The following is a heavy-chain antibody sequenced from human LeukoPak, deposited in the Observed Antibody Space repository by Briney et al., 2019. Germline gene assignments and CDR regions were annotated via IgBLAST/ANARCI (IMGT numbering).Heavy chain of an antibody. CDR2: INWIGGST. CDR3: ARERMTYSGSYKAFDI. CDR1: GFTFDDYG. Sequence: GGSLRLSCAASGFTFDDYGMSWVRQVPGKGLEWVSGINWIGGSTGYADSVKGRFTISRDNAKHSLYLQMNSLRAEDTAVYYCARERMTYSGSYKAFDIWGQGTMVTVSS. V-gene: IGHV3-20*04. D-gene: IGHD1-26*01. J-gene: IGHJ3*02.